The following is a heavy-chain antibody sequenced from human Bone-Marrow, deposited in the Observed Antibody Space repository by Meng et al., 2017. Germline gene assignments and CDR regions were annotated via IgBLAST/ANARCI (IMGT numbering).Heavy chain of an antibody. D-gene: IGHD5-18*01. V-gene: IGHV3-11*01. CDR2: ISSSGSTI. J-gene: IGHJ4*02. CDR1: GFTFSDYY. Sequence: GRLVGSGGGLVKPGGPLGLSCAASGFTFSDYYMSWIRQAPGKGLEWVSYISSSGSTIYYADSVKGRFTISRDNAKNSLYLQMNSLRAEDTAVYYCAREPGYGEEGFDYWGQGTLVTVSS. CDR3: AREPGYGEEGFDY.